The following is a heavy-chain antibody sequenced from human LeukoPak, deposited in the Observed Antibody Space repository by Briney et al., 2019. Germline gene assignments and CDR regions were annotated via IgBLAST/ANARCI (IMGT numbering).Heavy chain of an antibody. CDR2: IRTKVNSYAT. CDR3: TTSPTVVTPVGP. CDR1: GSTFSGSS. D-gene: IGHD4-23*01. V-gene: IGHV3-73*01. Sequence: GGSLRLSCAASGSTFSGSSMHWVRQASGKGLEWVGRIRTKVNSYATAYAASVKGRFTISRDDSKNTAYLQMNSLKTEDTAVYYCTTSPTVVTPVGPWGQGNLVTVSS. J-gene: IGHJ5*02.